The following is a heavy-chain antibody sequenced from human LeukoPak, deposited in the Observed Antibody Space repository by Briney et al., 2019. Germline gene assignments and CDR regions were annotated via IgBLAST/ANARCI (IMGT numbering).Heavy chain of an antibody. CDR3: ARVLLGSGYCSGGSCYDFDY. J-gene: IGHJ4*02. V-gene: IGHV1-18*01. Sequence: ASVKVSCKASGYTFTSYGISWVRQAPGQGLEWMGWISAYNGNTNYAQKLQGRVTMTTDTSTSTAYMELRSLRSDDTAVYYCARVLLGSGYCSGGSCYDFDYWGQGTLATVSS. CDR1: GYTFTSYG. CDR2: ISAYNGNT. D-gene: IGHD2-15*01.